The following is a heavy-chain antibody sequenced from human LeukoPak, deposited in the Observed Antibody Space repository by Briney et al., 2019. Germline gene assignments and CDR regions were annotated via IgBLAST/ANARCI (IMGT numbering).Heavy chain of an antibody. J-gene: IGHJ4*02. D-gene: IGHD6-25*01. V-gene: IGHV3-21*01. CDR1: GFTFSSYS. CDR3: ARGLRAPGSEAATDWHY. CDR2: ISSSSSYI. Sequence: GGSLRLSCAASGFTFSSYSMNWVRQAPGKGLEWVSSISSSSSYIYYADSVKGRFTISRDNAKNSLYLQMNSLRAEDTAVYYCARGLRAPGSEAATDWHYWGRGTLVTVSS.